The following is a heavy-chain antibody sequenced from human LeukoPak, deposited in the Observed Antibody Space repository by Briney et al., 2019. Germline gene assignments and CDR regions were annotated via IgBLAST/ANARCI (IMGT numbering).Heavy chain of an antibody. CDR3: AREIQTVAGTPSRGMDV. D-gene: IGHD6-19*01. CDR2: INHSGST. Sequence: SETLSLTCAVYGGSFSGYYCSWIRQPPGKGLEWIGEINHSGSTNYNPSLKSRVTISVDTSKNKFSLKLSSVTAAHTAVYYCAREIQTVAGTPSRGMDVWGQGTAVTVSS. J-gene: IGHJ6*02. V-gene: IGHV4-34*01. CDR1: GGSFSGYY.